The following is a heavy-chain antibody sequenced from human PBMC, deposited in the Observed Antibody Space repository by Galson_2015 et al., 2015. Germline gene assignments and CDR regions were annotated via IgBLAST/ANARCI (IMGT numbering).Heavy chain of an antibody. CDR2: ISSRGSTI. V-gene: IGHV3-48*03. J-gene: IGHJ4*02. CDR3: ARQKIGVSVAGNFDG. Sequence: SLRLSCAASGFTFSSYEMNWVRQAPGKGLEWVSYISSRGSTIYYADSVKGRFTISRDNAKNSLYLQMNSLRAEDTAVYYCARQKIGVSVAGNFDGWGQGTLVTVSS. D-gene: IGHD6-19*01. CDR1: GFTFSSYE.